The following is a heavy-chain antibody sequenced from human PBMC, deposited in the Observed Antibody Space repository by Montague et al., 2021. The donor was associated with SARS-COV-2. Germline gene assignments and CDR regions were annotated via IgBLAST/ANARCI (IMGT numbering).Heavy chain of an antibody. CDR3: ASRAPTRIVLMVYAIGGYFDY. CDR2: ISSTGSTI. D-gene: IGHD2-8*01. CDR1: GYE. J-gene: IGHJ4*02. V-gene: IGHV3-48*03. Sequence: SLRLSCAASGYEMNWVRQAPGKGLEWVSYISSTGSTIFYADSVKGRFTISRDNAKNSLYLQMNSLRAGDTAVYYCASRAPTRIVLMVYAIGGYFDYWGQGTLVTVSS.